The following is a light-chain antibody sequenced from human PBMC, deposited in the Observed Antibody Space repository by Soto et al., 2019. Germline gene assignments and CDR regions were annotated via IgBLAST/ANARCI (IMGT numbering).Light chain of an antibody. CDR2: GPS. V-gene: IGKV1-6*01. CDR1: QGIRND. J-gene: IGKJ1*01. CDR3: LQDHSYPWT. Sequence: AIQLTPSPSSLSASVGDRVSITCRASQGIRNDLGWYQHKPGKAPKLLIHGPSSLQSGVPSRFSGSASGTEFNLTISGLQAEDVASYYCLQDHSYPWTFGQGTKVEI.